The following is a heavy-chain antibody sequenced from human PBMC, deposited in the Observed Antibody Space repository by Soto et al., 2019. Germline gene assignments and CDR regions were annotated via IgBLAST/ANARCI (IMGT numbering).Heavy chain of an antibody. D-gene: IGHD2-21*01. V-gene: IGHV3-33*01. CDR3: ARDRGDYIFRPGYAFDI. CDR1: GFTFSSYG. Sequence: QVQLVESGGGVVQPGRSLRLSCAASGFTFSSYGMHWVRQASGKGLEWVAVIWYDGSNKYYADSVKGRFTISRDNSKNTLYLQMNSLRAEDTAVYYCARDRGDYIFRPGYAFDIWGQGTMVTVSS. J-gene: IGHJ3*02. CDR2: IWYDGSNK.